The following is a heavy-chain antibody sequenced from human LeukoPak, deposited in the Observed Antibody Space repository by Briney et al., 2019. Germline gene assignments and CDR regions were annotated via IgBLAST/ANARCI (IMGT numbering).Heavy chain of an antibody. CDR1: GVSISSGSYY. Sequence: SQTLSLTCTVSGVSISSGSYYWRWIRQPAGKGLEWIGSIYTSESTNYNPSLKSRVTIPVDTSKNQFSLKLSSVTAADTAVYYCARGVMVRGVLGWFDPWGQGTLVTVSS. J-gene: IGHJ5*02. CDR3: ARGVMVRGVLGWFDP. V-gene: IGHV4-61*02. D-gene: IGHD3-10*01. CDR2: IYTSEST.